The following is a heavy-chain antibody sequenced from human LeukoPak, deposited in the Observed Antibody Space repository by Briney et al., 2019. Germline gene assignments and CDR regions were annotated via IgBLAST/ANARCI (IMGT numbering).Heavy chain of an antibody. CDR2: INPNSGGT. J-gene: IGHJ4*02. CDR3: ARGDGYSSTRPFDY. CDR1: GYGFTGYY. D-gene: IGHD6-13*01. V-gene: IGHV1-2*02. Sequence: ASVKVSCKASGYGFTGYYMHWVRQAPGQGLEWMGWINPNSGGTNYAQKYQGRVTMTRDTSISTAYLDLSSLRSDDTAVYYCARGDGYSSTRPFDYWGQGTLVTVSS.